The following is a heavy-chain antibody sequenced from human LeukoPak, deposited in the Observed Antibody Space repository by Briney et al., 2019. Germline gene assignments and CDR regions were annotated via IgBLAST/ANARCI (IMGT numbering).Heavy chain of an antibody. CDR1: GGSINSDY. CDR3: ARHGGYGSGSYHPI. V-gene: IGHV4-59*08. D-gene: IGHD3-10*01. Sequence: SETLSLTCTVSGGSINSDYWSWVRQPPGKGLEWIGYMYYSGSSTNYNPSLKSRVTISVDTSKNQFSLKLSSVTAADTAVFYCARHGGYGSGSYHPIWGQGTLVTVSS. J-gene: IGHJ4*02. CDR2: MYYSGSST.